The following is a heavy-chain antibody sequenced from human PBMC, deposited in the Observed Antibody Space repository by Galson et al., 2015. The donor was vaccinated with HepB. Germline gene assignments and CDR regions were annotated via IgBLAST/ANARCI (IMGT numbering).Heavy chain of an antibody. CDR1: GFTLSSYS. D-gene: IGHD6-19*01. CDR2: ISSSSTYI. J-gene: IGHJ4*02. Sequence: SLRLSCPASGFTLSSYSMNWVRQAPGKGLEWVSFISSSSTYIYQADSVKGRFTISRDNAKNSLYLQMNSMSAEDTAVYYCARGSLTVAGTLVNWGQGTLVTVSS. CDR3: ARGSLTVAGTLVN. V-gene: IGHV3-21*01.